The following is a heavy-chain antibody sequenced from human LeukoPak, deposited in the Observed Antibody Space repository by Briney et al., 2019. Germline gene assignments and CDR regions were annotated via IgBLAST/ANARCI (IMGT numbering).Heavy chain of an antibody. V-gene: IGHV3-21*01. J-gene: IGHJ4*02. CDR2: ISTTSSYI. CDR3: ARDPIGYCSSTSCSPR. CDR1: GFTFSIYS. Sequence: PGGSLRLSCVASGFTFSIYSMNWVRQAPGKGLEWVSSISTTSSYIYYADSVKGRFTISRDNAKNSLYLQMNSLRAEDTAVYYCARDPIGYCSSTSCSPRWGQGTLVTVSS. D-gene: IGHD2-2*01.